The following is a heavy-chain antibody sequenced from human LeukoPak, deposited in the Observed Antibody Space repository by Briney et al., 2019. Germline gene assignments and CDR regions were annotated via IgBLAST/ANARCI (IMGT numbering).Heavy chain of an antibody. V-gene: IGHV1-69*13. J-gene: IGHJ3*02. CDR3: ARDLAGHDAFDI. Sequence: SVKVSCKASGGTFSSYAISWVRQAPGQGLEWMGGIIPIFGTANYAQKFQGRVTITADESTSTAYMELSSLRSEDTAVYYCARDLAGHDAFDIWGQGTMVTVSS. D-gene: IGHD6-13*01. CDR1: GGTFSSYA. CDR2: IIPIFGTA.